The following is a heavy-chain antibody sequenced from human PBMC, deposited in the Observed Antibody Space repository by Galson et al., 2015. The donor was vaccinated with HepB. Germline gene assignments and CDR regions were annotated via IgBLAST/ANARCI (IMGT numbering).Heavy chain of an antibody. D-gene: IGHD6-6*01. J-gene: IGHJ4*02. CDR1: GFTFSSYS. CDR2: ISSSSSYI. V-gene: IGHV3-21*01. Sequence: SLRLSCAASGFTFSSYSMNWVRQAPGKGLEWVSSISSSSSYIYYADSVRGRFAISRDNAKNSLYLQMNSLRAEDTAVYYCARGLFEYSSPHDYWGQGTLVTVSS. CDR3: ARGLFEYSSPHDY.